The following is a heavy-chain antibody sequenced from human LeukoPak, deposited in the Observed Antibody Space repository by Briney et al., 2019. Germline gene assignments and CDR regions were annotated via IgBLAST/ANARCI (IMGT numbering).Heavy chain of an antibody. Sequence: PSETLSLTCTVSGGSISSGDYYWSWIRQPPGKGLEWIGYIYYSGSTYYSPSLKSRVTISVDTSKNQFSLKLSSVTAADTAVYYCARDHRRELRRWFDPWGQGTLVTVSS. V-gene: IGHV4-30-4*08. CDR2: IYYSGST. CDR1: GGSISSGDYY. J-gene: IGHJ5*02. D-gene: IGHD1-26*01. CDR3: ARDHRRELRRWFDP.